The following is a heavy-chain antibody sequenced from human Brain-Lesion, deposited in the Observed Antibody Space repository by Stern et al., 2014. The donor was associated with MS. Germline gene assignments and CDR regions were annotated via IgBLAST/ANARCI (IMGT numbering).Heavy chain of an antibody. D-gene: IGHD1-26*01. Sequence: VHLVESGAEVKKPGASVKVSCKVSGYTLTELSMHWVRQAPRKGLEWVGGFDPEAGETIYAQKFQGRVTMTEDTSTDTAYMELSSLRSEDTAVYYCATLSPGAGGNYYRHFDYWGQGTLVTVSS. CDR1: GYTLTELS. J-gene: IGHJ4*02. CDR2: FDPEAGET. V-gene: IGHV1-24*01. CDR3: ATLSPGAGGNYYRHFDY.